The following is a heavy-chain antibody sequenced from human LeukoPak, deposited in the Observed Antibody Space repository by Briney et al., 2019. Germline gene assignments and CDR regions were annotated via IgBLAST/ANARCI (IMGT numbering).Heavy chain of an antibody. Sequence: PSETLSLTCAVYGGSFSGYYWSWIRQPAGKGLEWIGRIYTSGSITYNPSLKSRVSMSVDTSKNQFSLKLSSVTAADTAVYYCARDFPPYYYGSGSYGTYYFDYWGQGTLVTVSS. D-gene: IGHD3-10*01. J-gene: IGHJ4*02. CDR2: IYTSGSI. V-gene: IGHV4-4*07. CDR1: GGSFSGYY. CDR3: ARDFPPYYYGSGSYGTYYFDY.